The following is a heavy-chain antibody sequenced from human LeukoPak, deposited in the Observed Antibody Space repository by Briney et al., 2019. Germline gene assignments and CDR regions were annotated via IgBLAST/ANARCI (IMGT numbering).Heavy chain of an antibody. Sequence: GGSLRLSCAASGFTVSSNYMSWVRQAPGKGLELVSVIYSGGSTYYGDSVKGRFTMYRDNSKKTLYLQMNSLRAEDTAVYYCAGRGYSQYYFDYWGQGTLVTVSS. J-gene: IGHJ4*02. D-gene: IGHD5-18*01. CDR2: IYSGGST. CDR1: GFTVSSNY. CDR3: AGRGYSQYYFDY. V-gene: IGHV3-53*01.